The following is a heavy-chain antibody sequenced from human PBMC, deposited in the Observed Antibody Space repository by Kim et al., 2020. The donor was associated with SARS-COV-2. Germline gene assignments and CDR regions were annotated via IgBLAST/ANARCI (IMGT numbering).Heavy chain of an antibody. CDR1: GGSISSYY. Sequence: SETLSLTCTVSGGSISSYYWSWIRQPPGKGLEWIGYIYYSGSTNYNPSLKSRVTISVDTSKNQFSLKLSSVTAADTAVYYCARLGPRGADSSGWYGLHFDYWGQGTLVTVSS. CDR2: IYYSGST. CDR3: ARLGPRGADSSGWYGLHFDY. V-gene: IGHV4-59*01. J-gene: IGHJ4*02. D-gene: IGHD6-19*01.